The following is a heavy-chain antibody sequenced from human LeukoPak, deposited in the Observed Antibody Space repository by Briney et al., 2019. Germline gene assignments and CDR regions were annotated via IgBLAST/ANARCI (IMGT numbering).Heavy chain of an antibody. V-gene: IGHV4-39*07. CDR2: VYYSGST. D-gene: IGHD6-13*01. CDR1: GDSISSSSYY. Sequence: PSETLSLTCTVSGDSISSSSYYWGWIRQPPGKGLEWIGSVYYSGSTYYNPSLKSRVTISVDTSKNQFSLKLSSVTAADTAVYYCASLVVSSSWVLSQRPSLSFDYWGQGTLVTVSS. CDR3: ASLVVSSSWVLSQRPSLSFDY. J-gene: IGHJ4*02.